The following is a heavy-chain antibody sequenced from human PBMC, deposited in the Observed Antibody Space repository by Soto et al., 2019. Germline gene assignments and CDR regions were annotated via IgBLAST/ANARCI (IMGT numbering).Heavy chain of an antibody. D-gene: IGHD3-3*01. Sequence: GASVKVSCKASGGTFSSYAISWVRQAPGQGLEWMGGIIPIFGTANYAQKFQGRVTMTEDTSTDTAYMELSSLRSEDTAVYYCARVEWSNYYYGMDVWGQGTTVTVSS. CDR1: GGTFSSYA. V-gene: IGHV1-69*06. CDR3: ARVEWSNYYYGMDV. CDR2: IIPIFGTA. J-gene: IGHJ6*02.